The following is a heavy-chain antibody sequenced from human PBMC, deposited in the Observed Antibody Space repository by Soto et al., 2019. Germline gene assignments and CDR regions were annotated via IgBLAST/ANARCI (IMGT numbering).Heavy chain of an antibody. V-gene: IGHV1-69*13. Sequence: SVKVSCKASGGSLSNYGISWVRQAPGQGLEQMGAIIPVFGTPNYAQKFQDRVTITADESTTTVYMEVRSLTSEDTAVYYCARGDATKIVVTTYYGMDVWGQGTTVTVSS. J-gene: IGHJ6*02. CDR1: GGSLSNYG. CDR3: ARGDATKIVVTTYYGMDV. CDR2: IIPVFGTP. D-gene: IGHD3-22*01.